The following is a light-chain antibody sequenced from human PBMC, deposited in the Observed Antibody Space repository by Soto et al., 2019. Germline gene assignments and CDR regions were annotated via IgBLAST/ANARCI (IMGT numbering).Light chain of an antibody. J-gene: IGKJ4*01. Sequence: DIQMTQSPSTLSASVGDRVTITCRASQSISSWLAWYQQKPGKAPNLLIFSASALERGVPARFSGSGSGTEFTLTISSMQPDDFAAYYCQEYNGNSGLTFGEGTKVEIK. CDR1: QSISSW. CDR3: QEYNGNSGLT. V-gene: IGKV1-5*03. CDR2: SAS.